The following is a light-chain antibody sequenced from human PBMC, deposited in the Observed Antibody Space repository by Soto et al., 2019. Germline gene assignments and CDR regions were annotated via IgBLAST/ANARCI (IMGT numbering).Light chain of an antibody. V-gene: IGLV2-14*01. CDR3: SSYISSSTLV. Sequence: SVLSPPASVGGPPGQSITISCTGTSSDVGAYNYVSWYQQHPGKAPKLMIYEVSNRPSGVSNRFSGYKSGNTASLTISGLQAQDEADYYCSSYISSSTLVFGTGTKVTV. CDR2: EVS. J-gene: IGLJ1*01. CDR1: SSDVGAYNY.